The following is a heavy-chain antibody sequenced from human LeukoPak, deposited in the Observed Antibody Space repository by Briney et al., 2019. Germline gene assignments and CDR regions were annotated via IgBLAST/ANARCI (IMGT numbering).Heavy chain of an antibody. J-gene: IGHJ4*02. CDR3: ATWNY. V-gene: IGHV3-53*01. CDR2: IYSGGAT. CDR1: GFAFSSYA. Sequence: GGPLRLSCAASGFAFSSYAMNWVRQAPEKGLEWVSLIYSGGATFYADSVKDRFTISRDNSKNTLYLQMNSQRADDSAVYYCATWNYWGQGTLVTVSS. D-gene: IGHD2/OR15-2a*01.